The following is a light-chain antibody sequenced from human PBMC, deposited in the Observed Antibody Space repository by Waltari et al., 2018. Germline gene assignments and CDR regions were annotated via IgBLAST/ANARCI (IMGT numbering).Light chain of an antibody. CDR3: QQGDTSPPT. CDR2: HSS. J-gene: IGKJ1*01. Sequence: EIHMTQSPSSVSASVGDRVSISCRASQDISTSLAWYQQKSGKAPSLLIYHSSTLQSGVPSRFSGAGTGTDFTLTINNLHPEDFATYFCQQGDTSPPTFGPGTKGELK. V-gene: IGKV1-12*01. CDR1: QDISTS.